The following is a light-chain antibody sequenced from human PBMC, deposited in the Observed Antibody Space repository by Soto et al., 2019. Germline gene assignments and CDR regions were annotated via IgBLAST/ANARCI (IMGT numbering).Light chain of an antibody. Sequence: EIVLTQSPGTLSLSPGERATLSCRASQSVSSSYLAWYQQKPGQAPRLLMYGASSRATGIPDRFSGSGSGTYFTLTISRLEPEDLAVYYCQQYGSSPTMYTFGQGTKLEIK. CDR2: GAS. CDR3: QQYGSSPTMYT. J-gene: IGKJ2*01. V-gene: IGKV3-20*01. CDR1: QSVSSSY.